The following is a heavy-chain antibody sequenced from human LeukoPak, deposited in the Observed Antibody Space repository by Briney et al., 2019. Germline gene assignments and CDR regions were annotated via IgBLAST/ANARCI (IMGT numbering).Heavy chain of an antibody. CDR1: GYTFTEYY. CDR2: IIPNSGGA. Sequence: GASVKVSCKASGYTFTEYYMHWVRQAPGQGLEWMGWIIPNSGGANYAENFQGRVTMTRDTSISTAYMELSSLRSDDTAVYYCAREVGVVAHQGGWFDPWGQGTLVTVSS. CDR3: AREVGVVAHQGGWFDP. V-gene: IGHV1-2*02. J-gene: IGHJ5*02. D-gene: IGHD2-2*01.